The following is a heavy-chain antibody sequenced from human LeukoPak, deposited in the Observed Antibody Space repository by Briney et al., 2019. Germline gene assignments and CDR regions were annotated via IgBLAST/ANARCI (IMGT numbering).Heavy chain of an antibody. Sequence: PAGGSLRLSCAASGFTFSNYEMNWVRQAPGKGLEWVSAISGSGGSTYYADSVKGRFTISRDNSKNTLYLQMNSLRVEDTAVYYCAKDNYYYGSGYFDYWGQGTLVTVSS. J-gene: IGHJ4*02. D-gene: IGHD3-10*01. CDR1: GFTFSNYE. CDR2: ISGSGGST. CDR3: AKDNYYYGSGYFDY. V-gene: IGHV3-23*01.